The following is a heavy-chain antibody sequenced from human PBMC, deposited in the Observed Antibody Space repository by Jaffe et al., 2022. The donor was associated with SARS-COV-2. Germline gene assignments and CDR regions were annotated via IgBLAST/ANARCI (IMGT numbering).Heavy chain of an antibody. CDR1: GFSNFP. CDR3: ARGQGEHGSAFGLHYMDV. J-gene: IGHJ6*03. V-gene: IGHV3-23*04. D-gene: IGHD1-1*01. CDR2: ITSGGST. Sequence: VQVVVSGGDLVQPGGSLRLSCAASGFSNFPMTWVRQAPGKGLEWVSGITSGGSTYYTDSVKGRFTVSRDTPKNTVYLQMNSLRADDTANYYCARGQGEHGSAFGLHYMDVWGKGTTVIVSS.